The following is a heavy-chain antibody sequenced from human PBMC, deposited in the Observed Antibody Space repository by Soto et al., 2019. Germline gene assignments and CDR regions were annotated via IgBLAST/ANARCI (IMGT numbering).Heavy chain of an antibody. CDR2: INDDGIST. J-gene: IGHJ4*02. D-gene: IGHD1-1*01. CDR1: GFTFSMYW. V-gene: IGHV3-74*01. CDR3: TRGRRYTSTDTGAF. Sequence: PGGSLRLSCAASGFTFSMYWMHWVRQVPGKGPEWVSRINDDGISTNYADSVKGRFTISRDNAKNTLYLQMNALRVEETAVYYSTRGRRYTSTDTGAFWGQGTLDTDSS.